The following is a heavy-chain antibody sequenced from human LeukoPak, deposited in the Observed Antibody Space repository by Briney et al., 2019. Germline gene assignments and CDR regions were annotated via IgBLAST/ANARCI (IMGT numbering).Heavy chain of an antibody. CDR3: ARVKMATILSVDY. D-gene: IGHD5-24*01. Sequence: PGGSLRLSCAASGFTFSSYSMNWVRQAPGKGLEWVSSISSSSSYIYYADSVKGRFTISRDSAKNSLYLQMNSLRAEDTAVYYCARVKMATILSVDYWGQGTLVTVSS. J-gene: IGHJ4*02. V-gene: IGHV3-21*01. CDR1: GFTFSSYS. CDR2: ISSSSSYI.